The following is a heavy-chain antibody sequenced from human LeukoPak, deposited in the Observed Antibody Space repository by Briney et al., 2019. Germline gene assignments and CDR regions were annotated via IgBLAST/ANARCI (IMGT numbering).Heavy chain of an antibody. V-gene: IGHV3-7*03. J-gene: IGHJ4*02. Sequence: PGGSLRLSCAASGFTFSSYWMSWVRQAPGKGLEWVANIKQDGSEKYYVDSVKGRFTISRDNAKNSLYLQMNSLRAEDTAVYYCAKDAYYDFWSGYYRFDYWGQGTLVTVSS. D-gene: IGHD3-3*01. CDR2: IKQDGSEK. CDR3: AKDAYYDFWSGYYRFDY. CDR1: GFTFSSYW.